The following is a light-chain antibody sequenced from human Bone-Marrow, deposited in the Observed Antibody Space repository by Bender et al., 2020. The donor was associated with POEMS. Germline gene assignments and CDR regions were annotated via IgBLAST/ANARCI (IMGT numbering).Light chain of an antibody. CDR1: VMPRQN. CDR3: QSGDTGGPYVL. Sequence: SFTLTQPPSVSVSPGQTARITCSRDVMPRQNTYWYQQKSGQAPVLVIYRDTERPSGIPDRFSGSTSGTTVTLIISGVQAGDEADYYCQSGDTGGPYVLFGGGTKLTVL. CDR2: RDT. V-gene: IGLV3-25*03. J-gene: IGLJ3*02.